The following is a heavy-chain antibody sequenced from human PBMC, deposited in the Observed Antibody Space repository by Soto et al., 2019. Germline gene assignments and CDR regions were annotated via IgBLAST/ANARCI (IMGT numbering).Heavy chain of an antibody. D-gene: IGHD3-3*01. CDR3: ARDQLRFLEWLSYGMDV. J-gene: IGHJ6*02. CDR2: IKQDGSEK. V-gene: IGHV3-7*03. Sequence: GGSLRLSCAASGFTFSSYWMSWVRQAPGKGLEWVANIKQDGSEKYCVDSVKGRFTISRDNAKNSLYLQMNSLRAEDTAVYYCARDQLRFLEWLSYGMDVWRQGTTVTVSS. CDR1: GFTFSSYW.